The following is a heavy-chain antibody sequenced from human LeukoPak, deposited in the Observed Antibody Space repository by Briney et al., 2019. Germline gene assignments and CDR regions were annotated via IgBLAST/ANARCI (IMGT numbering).Heavy chain of an antibody. D-gene: IGHD6-13*01. J-gene: IGHJ6*03. CDR1: GGSVTDYY. Sequence: SETLSLTCTVSGGSVTDYYWSWIRQSPGKGLEWIGYIYYTGTSYNPSLKSRVTISVDTSKNQFSLKLSSVTAADTAVYYCARYSSSWLSYYYYMDVWGKGTTVTVSS. V-gene: IGHV4-59*02. CDR2: IYYTGT. CDR3: ARYSSSWLSYYYYMDV.